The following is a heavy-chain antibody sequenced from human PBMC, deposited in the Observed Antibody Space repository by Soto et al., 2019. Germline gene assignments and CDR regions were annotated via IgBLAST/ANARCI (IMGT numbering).Heavy chain of an antibody. J-gene: IGHJ5*02. CDR3: ARVPTIFGVVILNWFDP. D-gene: IGHD3-3*01. V-gene: IGHV4-39*01. CDR2: IYYSGST. CDR1: GGSISSSSYY. Sequence: PSETLSLTCTVSGGSISSSSYYWGWIRQPPGKGLEWIGSIYYSGSTYYNPSLKSRVTISVDTSKNQFSLKLSSVTAADTAVYYCARVPTIFGVVILNWFDPWGQGTLVTVSS.